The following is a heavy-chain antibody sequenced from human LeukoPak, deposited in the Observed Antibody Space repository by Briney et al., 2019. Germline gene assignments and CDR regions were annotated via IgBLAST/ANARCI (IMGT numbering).Heavy chain of an antibody. D-gene: IGHD2-8*01. CDR3: ARLLRWDIVLMVYEEGDY. Sequence: VASVKVSCKASGYTFTGYYMHWVRQAPGQGLEWMGWINPNSGGTNYAQKFQGRVTMTRDTSISTAYMELSRLRSDDTAVYYCARLLRWDIVLMVYEEGDYWGQGTLVTVSS. CDR2: INPNSGGT. V-gene: IGHV1-2*02. J-gene: IGHJ4*02. CDR1: GYTFTGYY.